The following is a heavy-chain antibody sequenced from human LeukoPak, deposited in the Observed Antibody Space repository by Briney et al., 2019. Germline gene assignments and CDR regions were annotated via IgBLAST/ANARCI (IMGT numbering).Heavy chain of an antibody. D-gene: IGHD3-10*01. CDR3: ARDRRTITSKTFDP. J-gene: IGHJ5*02. CDR2: IYYSGNT. Sequence: SETLSLTCTVSGGSLSRGSYNRRRNRQPPGKEPERIGYIYYSGNTSYNASLKSRVTISVDTSKNQFSLKLSSVTAADTAVYYCARDRRTITSKTFDPWGQGTLVTVSS. CDR1: GGSLSRGSYN. V-gene: IGHV4-61*01.